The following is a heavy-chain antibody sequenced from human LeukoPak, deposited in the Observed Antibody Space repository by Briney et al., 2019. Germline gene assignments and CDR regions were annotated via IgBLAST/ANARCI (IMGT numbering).Heavy chain of an antibody. D-gene: IGHD6-19*01. CDR2: ISSGSTI. J-gene: IGHJ4*02. Sequence: GGSLRLYCAASGFTFSSYEMNWVRQAQGKGLEWVSYISSGSTIYDPDSVKRRFTISRDNAKHSLYLQRDSLRAEDTAVYYCARESIAVAGAPFDYWGLGTLVTVSS. V-gene: IGHV3-48*03. CDR3: ARESIAVAGAPFDY. CDR1: GFTFSSYE.